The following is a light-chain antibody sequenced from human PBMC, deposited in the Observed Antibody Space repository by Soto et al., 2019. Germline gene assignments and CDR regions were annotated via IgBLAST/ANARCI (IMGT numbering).Light chain of an antibody. CDR3: QKYNSAPRT. CDR1: QGISNY. J-gene: IGKJ1*01. V-gene: IGKV1-27*01. Sequence: LSASVGDRVTITCLASQGISNYLAWYQQKPGKVPKLLIYAASTLQSGVPSRFSGSGSGTDFTLTISSLQPEDVATYYCQKYNSAPRTFGQGTQVDIK. CDR2: AAS.